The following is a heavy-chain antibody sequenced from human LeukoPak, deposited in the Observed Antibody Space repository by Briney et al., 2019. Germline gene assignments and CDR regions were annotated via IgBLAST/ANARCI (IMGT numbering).Heavy chain of an antibody. CDR3: ARDQGENWFDP. J-gene: IGHJ5*02. D-gene: IGHD3-16*01. V-gene: IGHV1-46*01. Sequence: GASVKVSCKASGYTFTSYYMHWVRQAPGQGLEWMGIINPSGGSTSYAQKFQGRVTMTRDTSTSTVYMELRSLRSEDTAVYYCARDQGENWFDPWGQGTLVTVSS. CDR2: INPSGGST. CDR1: GYTFTSYY.